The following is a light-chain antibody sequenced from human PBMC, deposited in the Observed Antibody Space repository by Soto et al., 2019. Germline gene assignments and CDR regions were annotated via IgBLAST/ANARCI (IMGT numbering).Light chain of an antibody. J-gene: IGKJ1*01. CDR3: QQYDTYSRT. CDR2: DAS. Sequence: DIQMTQSPSTLSASVGDRVTITCRASQSFSGTLAWYQQKPGKAPKLLIYDASSLERGVPSRFSGSGSGTEFTLTISRLQPDDFATYYCQQYDTYSRTFGQGTKV. CDR1: QSFSGT. V-gene: IGKV1-5*01.